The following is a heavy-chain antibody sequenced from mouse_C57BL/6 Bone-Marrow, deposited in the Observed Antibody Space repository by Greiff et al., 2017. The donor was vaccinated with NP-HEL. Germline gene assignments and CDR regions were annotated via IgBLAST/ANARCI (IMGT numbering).Heavy chain of an antibody. CDR2: IYPGSGNT. D-gene: IGHD2-3*01. Sequence: QVQLQQSGPELVKPGASVKISCKASGYSFTSYYIHWVKQRPGQGLEWIGWIYPGSGNTKYNEKFKGKATLTADTSSSTAYMQLSSLPSEDSAVYYCARDGYYGLFDYWGQGTTLTVSS. CDR3: ARDGYYGLFDY. V-gene: IGHV1-66*01. CDR1: GYSFTSYY. J-gene: IGHJ2*01.